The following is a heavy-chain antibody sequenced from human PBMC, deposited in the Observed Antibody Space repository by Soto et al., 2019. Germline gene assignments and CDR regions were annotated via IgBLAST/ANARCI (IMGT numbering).Heavy chain of an antibody. CDR1: GATFSAYY. CDR2: INHRGSA. CDR3: ARGGWVKSSTPYYDNYYYMDI. V-gene: IGHV4-34*01. D-gene: IGHD3-22*01. J-gene: IGHJ6*03. Sequence: QVQLQQWGAGLVEPSETLSLTCAVHGATFSAYYWSWIRQAPGKGLEWIGEINHRGSATYSPSLKTWVTISVETSKDQFSLRLTSLTAADTAVYFCARGGWVKSSTPYYDNYYYMDIWGKGTTGSVSS.